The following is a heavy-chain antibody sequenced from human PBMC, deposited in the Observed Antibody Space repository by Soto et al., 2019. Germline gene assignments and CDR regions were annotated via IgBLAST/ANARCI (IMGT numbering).Heavy chain of an antibody. J-gene: IGHJ6*02. V-gene: IGHV3-7*01. CDR2: IKGDGSEK. CDR1: GFTFTNFW. Sequence: EVRLVESGGGLVQPGGSLRLSCVASGFTFTNFWMSWVRQAPGKGLEWVANIKGDGSEKRYVDSVKGRVTISRDNAKNSVYLQMNSLRVEDTGLYYCGRDEVRNGVGVWGQGTTVTVSS. CDR3: GRDEVRNGVGV.